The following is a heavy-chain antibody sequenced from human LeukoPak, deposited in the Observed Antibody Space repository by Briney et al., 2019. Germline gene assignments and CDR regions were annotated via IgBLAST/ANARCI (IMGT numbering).Heavy chain of an antibody. D-gene: IGHD3-10*01. Sequence: GGSLRLSCAASGFTFSSYGIHWVRQAPGKGLEWVAFIRYDGSNKYYADSVKGRFTISRDNSKNTLYLQMNSLRAEDTAVYYCATRFDYYGSGSYPEYFQHWGQGTLVTVSS. CDR3: ATRFDYYGSGSYPEYFQH. J-gene: IGHJ1*01. CDR2: IRYDGSNK. CDR1: GFTFSSYG. V-gene: IGHV3-30*02.